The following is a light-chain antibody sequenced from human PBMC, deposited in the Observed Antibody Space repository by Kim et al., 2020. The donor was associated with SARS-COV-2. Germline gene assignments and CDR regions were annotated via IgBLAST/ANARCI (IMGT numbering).Light chain of an antibody. J-gene: IGKJ3*01. Sequence: VGDRVTIPCRASQGISSYLAWYQQKPGKAPKLLIYAASTLQSGVPSRFSGSGSGTDFTLTISSLQPEDFATYYCQQLNSYPPGITFGPGTKVDIK. CDR2: AAS. V-gene: IGKV1-9*01. CDR1: QGISSY. CDR3: QQLNSYPPGIT.